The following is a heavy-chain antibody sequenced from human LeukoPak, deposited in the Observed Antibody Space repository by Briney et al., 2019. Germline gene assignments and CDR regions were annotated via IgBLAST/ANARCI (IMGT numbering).Heavy chain of an antibody. V-gene: IGHV3-30*03. J-gene: IGHJ4*02. Sequence: GGSLRLSCAASGFTFSSYGMHWVRQAPGKGLEWVAVISYDGSNKYYADSVKGRFTISRDNAKNSLYLQMNNLRDEDTAVYYCARDLILADSSGSSAHDYWGQGTLVTVSS. CDR3: ARDLILADSSGSSAHDY. CDR2: ISYDGSNK. D-gene: IGHD2-15*01. CDR1: GFTFSSYG.